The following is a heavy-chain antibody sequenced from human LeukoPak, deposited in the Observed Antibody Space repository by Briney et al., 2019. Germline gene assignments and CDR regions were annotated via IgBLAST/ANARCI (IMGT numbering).Heavy chain of an antibody. J-gene: IGHJ3*02. CDR3: AREGGSYSDAFDI. CDR1: GYSFPRYS. Sequence: ASVKVSCKASGYSFPRYSITWVRQAPGQGLEWMGWISTYNGNTNYAQKLQGRVTMTTDTSTSTAYMELRSLRSDDTAVYYCAREGGSYSDAFDIWGQGTMVTVSS. CDR2: ISTYNGNT. V-gene: IGHV1-18*01. D-gene: IGHD1-26*01.